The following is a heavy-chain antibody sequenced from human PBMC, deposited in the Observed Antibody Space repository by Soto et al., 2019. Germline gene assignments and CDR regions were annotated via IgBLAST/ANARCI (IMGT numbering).Heavy chain of an antibody. J-gene: IGHJ4*02. D-gene: IGHD3-16*02. CDR1: GGSISSYY. Sequence: SETLSLTCTVSGGSISSYYWSWIRQPPGKGLEWIGYIYYSGSTNYNPSLKSRVTISVDTSKNQFSLKLSSVTAADTAVYYCARGKNYDYVWGSYRDYFDYWGQGTLVTVSS. V-gene: IGHV4-59*01. CDR3: ARGKNYDYVWGSYRDYFDY. CDR2: IYYSGST.